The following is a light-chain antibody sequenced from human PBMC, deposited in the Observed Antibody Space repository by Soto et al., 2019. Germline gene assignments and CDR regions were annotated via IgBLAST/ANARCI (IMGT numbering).Light chain of an antibody. J-gene: IGKJ4*01. CDR2: GAS. Sequence: DIVLTQSPGTPSLSPGERAALSCRASQSVSSNTLAWYQQKPGQAPRLLIYGASNRATGFPDRFSGSGSGTDFTLTISRLEPEDFAVYYCQQSGSSPVTFGGGTKVDIK. V-gene: IGKV3-20*01. CDR1: QSVSSNT. CDR3: QQSGSSPVT.